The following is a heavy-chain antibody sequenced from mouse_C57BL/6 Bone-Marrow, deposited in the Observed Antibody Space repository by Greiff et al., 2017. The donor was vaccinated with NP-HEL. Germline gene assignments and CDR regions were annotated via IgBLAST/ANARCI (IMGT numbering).Heavy chain of an antibody. CDR3: ARDGYGSSLYAMDY. CDR1: GYTFTSYG. J-gene: IGHJ4*01. V-gene: IGHV1-81*01. Sequence: QIQLQQSGAELARPGASVKLSCKASGYTFTSYGISWVKQRTGQGLVWIGEFYPRSGNTYYNEKFKGKATLTADKSSSTAYMELRSLTSEDSAVYFCARDGYGSSLYAMDYWGQGTSVTVSS. CDR2: FYPRSGNT. D-gene: IGHD1-1*01.